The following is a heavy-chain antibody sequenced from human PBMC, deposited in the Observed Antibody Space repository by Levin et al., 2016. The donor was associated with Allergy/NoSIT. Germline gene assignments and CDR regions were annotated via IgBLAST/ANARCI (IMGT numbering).Heavy chain of an antibody. V-gene: IGHV3-23*01. CDR3: AKDLTPLGYSSGWYDY. J-gene: IGHJ4*02. CDR1: GFTFSSYA. D-gene: IGHD6-19*01. CDR2: ISGSGGST. Sequence: GESLKISCAASGFTFSSYAMSWVRQAPGKGLEWVSAISGSGGSTYYADSVKGRFTISRDNSKNTLYLQMNSLRAEDTAVYYCAKDLTPLGYSSGWYDYWGQGTLVTVSS.